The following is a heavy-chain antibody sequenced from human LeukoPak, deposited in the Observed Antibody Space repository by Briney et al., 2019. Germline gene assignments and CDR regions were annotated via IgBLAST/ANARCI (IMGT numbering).Heavy chain of an antibody. CDR3: AKGKSTYYYDSSGYYPL. J-gene: IGHJ4*02. CDR1: GFTFSSYV. Sequence: PGGSLRLSCAASGFTFSSYVMHWVRQAPGKGLEWVAFIRYDGSNKYYADSVKGRFTISRDNSKNTLYLQMNSLRAEDTAVYYCAKGKSTYYYDSSGYYPLWGQGTLVTVSS. D-gene: IGHD3-22*01. CDR2: IRYDGSNK. V-gene: IGHV3-30*02.